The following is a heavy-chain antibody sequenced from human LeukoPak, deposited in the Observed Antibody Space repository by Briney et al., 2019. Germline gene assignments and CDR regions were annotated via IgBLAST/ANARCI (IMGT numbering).Heavy chain of an antibody. J-gene: IGHJ4*02. Sequence: GRSLRLSCAASGFTFSSYGMHWVRQAPGKGLEWVAFIRYDGSNKYYADSVKGRFTLSRDNSKNTLYLQMNSLRGEDTAMYYCARAESAYSSTWLPFDYWGQGTLVTVSS. D-gene: IGHD6-19*01. CDR2: IRYDGSNK. V-gene: IGHV3-30*02. CDR3: ARAESAYSSTWLPFDY. CDR1: GFTFSSYG.